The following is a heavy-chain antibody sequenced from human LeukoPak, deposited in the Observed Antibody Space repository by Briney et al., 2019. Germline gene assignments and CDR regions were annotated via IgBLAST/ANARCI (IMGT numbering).Heavy chain of an antibody. V-gene: IGHV4-61*02. D-gene: IGHD3-22*01. Sequence: SQTLSLTCTVSGGSISSGSYYWSWIRQPAGKGLEWIGRIYSSGRSTNYNPSLKSRVTISLDTSRNQFSLKLNSVTAADTAVYYCAKSNGYGLIDIWGQGTMVTVSS. J-gene: IGHJ3*02. CDR1: GGSISSGSYY. CDR3: AKSNGYGLIDI. CDR2: IYSSGRST.